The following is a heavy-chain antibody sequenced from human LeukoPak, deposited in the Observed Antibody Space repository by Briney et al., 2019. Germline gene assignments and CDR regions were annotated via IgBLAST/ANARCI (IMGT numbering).Heavy chain of an antibody. CDR1: GFTFSSYS. CDR3: AKSPLVSSSWYYFDY. D-gene: IGHD6-13*01. J-gene: IGHJ4*02. CDR2: ISSSSSTI. V-gene: IGHV3-48*01. Sequence: GGSLRLSCAASGFTFSSYSMNWVRQAPGKGLEWVSYISSSSSTIYYADSVKGRFTISRDNSKNTLYLQMNSLRAEDTAVYYCAKSPLVSSSWYYFDYWGQGTLVTVSS.